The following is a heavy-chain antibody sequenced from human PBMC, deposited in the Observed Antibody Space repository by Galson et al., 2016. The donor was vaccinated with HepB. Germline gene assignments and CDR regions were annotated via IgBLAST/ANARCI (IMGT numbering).Heavy chain of an antibody. CDR2: ITHDGGKR. J-gene: IGHJ4*02. V-gene: IGHV3-30*18. CDR1: GFTFTTYG. D-gene: IGHD3-3*01. Sequence: SLRLSCAASGFTFTTYGFHWVRQAPGKGLEWVAFITHDGGKRLYAAYVNGRFAISRNNSRNTVFLQMDGLRPEDTAIYYCAKDPRPRQHDVWNPYDKGGFDYGGQGTQVTVPS. CDR3: AKDPRPRQHDVWNPYDKGGFDY.